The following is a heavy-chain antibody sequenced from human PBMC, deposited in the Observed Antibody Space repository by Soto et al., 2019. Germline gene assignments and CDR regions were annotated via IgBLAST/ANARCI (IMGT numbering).Heavy chain of an antibody. CDR3: APLVVGATLFSQRFNGFDF. CDR1: GFTFSSYA. J-gene: IGHJ4*02. Sequence: EVQLLESGGGLVQPGGSLRLSCAASGFTFSSYAMSWVRQAPGKELEWVSGISGSGGSTYYADSVTGRFTISRDDSRNTLYLQMSTLRSEDTALYCCAPLVVGATLFSQRFNGFDFWGQGTLVTVSS. V-gene: IGHV3-23*01. CDR2: ISGSGGST. D-gene: IGHD2-15*01.